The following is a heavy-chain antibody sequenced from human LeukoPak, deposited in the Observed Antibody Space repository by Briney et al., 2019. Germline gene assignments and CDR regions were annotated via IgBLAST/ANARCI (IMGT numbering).Heavy chain of an antibody. D-gene: IGHD2-15*01. CDR1: GGSISSSNW. Sequence: PSGTLSLTCAVSGGSISSSNWWSWVRQPPGKGLEWIGEIFHSGSTNYNPSLKSRVTISVDTSKNQFSLRLSSVSAADTAFYYCARHGNIVVVVGARGFDPWGQGALV. V-gene: IGHV4-4*02. CDR3: ARHGNIVVVVGARGFDP. CDR2: IFHSGST. J-gene: IGHJ5*02.